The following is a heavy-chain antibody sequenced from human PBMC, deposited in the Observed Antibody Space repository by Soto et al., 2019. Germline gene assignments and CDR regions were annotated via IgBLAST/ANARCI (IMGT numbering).Heavy chain of an antibody. CDR1: GFTFSSYW. V-gene: IGHV3-74*01. Sequence: GGSLRLSCTASGFTFSSYWMHWVRQAPGKGLVWVSRINSDGSSTSYADSVKGRFTISRDNAKNTLYLQMNSLRAEDTAVYYCARDAVQSGGLWVYYYYGMDVWGQGTTVTVSS. CDR2: INSDGSST. D-gene: IGHD1-1*01. CDR3: ARDAVQSGGLWVYYYYGMDV. J-gene: IGHJ6*02.